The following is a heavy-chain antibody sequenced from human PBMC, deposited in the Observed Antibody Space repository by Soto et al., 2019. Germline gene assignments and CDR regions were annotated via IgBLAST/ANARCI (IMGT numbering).Heavy chain of an antibody. CDR2: INPSGGST. V-gene: IGHV1-46*01. J-gene: IGHJ6*02. CDR3: ARFSGGSYNTYGLYYGMDG. Sequence: ASVKVPCKASGYTFTRYYMHWLRQPPGQGHERMGKINPSGGSTKYAQDLQGTTTMTTDTSTSTAYMELRSLRSGYTAVYYGARFSGGSYNTYGLYYGMDGWGQGTTVTVSS. CDR1: GYTFTRYY. D-gene: IGHD2-15*01.